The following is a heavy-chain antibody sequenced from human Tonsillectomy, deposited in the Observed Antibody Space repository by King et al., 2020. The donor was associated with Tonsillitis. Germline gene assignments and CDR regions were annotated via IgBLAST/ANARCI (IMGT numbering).Heavy chain of an antibody. CDR2: KRYDGSKK. Sequence: HVQLVESGGGVVQPGGSLRLPCAVSGVTFRTYGMHWVRQAPGNGLEGVAFKRYDGSKKYYADSVKGRFTISRDNYKNTLYVQMNSLRAEDTAVYYCAKYQISMVRGVISPDYGMDVWGRGTTVTVS. J-gene: IGHJ6*02. CDR3: AKYQISMVRGVISPDYGMDV. CDR1: GVTFRTYG. V-gene: IGHV3-30*02. D-gene: IGHD3-10*01.